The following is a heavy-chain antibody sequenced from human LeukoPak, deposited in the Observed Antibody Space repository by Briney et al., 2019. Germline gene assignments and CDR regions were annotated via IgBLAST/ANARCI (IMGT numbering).Heavy chain of an antibody. V-gene: IGHV3-72*01. CDR2: TPSRSTPTSCSL. J-gene: IGHJ4*02. CDR3: VRVITTVSGWYHFDY. Sequence: SGGSLRLSCAVYGVSLNDRHMDWLRKAQGKRLEWFGRTPSRSTPTSCSLEFAASVEGRFTMSRDESKNLLYLQMSSLKIEDTAVYYCVRVITTVSGWYHFDYWGQGALVTVSS. D-gene: IGHD6-13*01. CDR1: GVSLNDRH.